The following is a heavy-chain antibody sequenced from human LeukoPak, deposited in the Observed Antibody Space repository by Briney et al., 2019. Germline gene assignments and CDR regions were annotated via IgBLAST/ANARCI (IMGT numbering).Heavy chain of an antibody. V-gene: IGHV3-23*01. CDR1: GFTFSSYG. D-gene: IGHD3-10*01. CDR2: ISGSGGST. Sequence: PGGSLRLSCAASGFTFSSYGMHWVRQAPGKGLERVSAISGSGGSTYYADSVKGRFTISRDNSKNTLYLQMNSLRAEDTAVYYCAKSQQLWFGEVLEVFDYWGQGTLVTVSS. CDR3: AKSQQLWFGEVLEVFDY. J-gene: IGHJ4*02.